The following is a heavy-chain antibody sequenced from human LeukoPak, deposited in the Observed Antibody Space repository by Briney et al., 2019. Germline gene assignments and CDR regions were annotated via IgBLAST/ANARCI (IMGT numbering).Heavy chain of an antibody. CDR1: GFTFSSYW. J-gene: IGHJ4*02. CDR2: IKQDGSEK. V-gene: IGHV3-7*01. Sequence: GGSLRLSCAASGFTFSSYWMSWVRQAPGKGLEWVANIKQDGSEKDYVDSVKGRFTISRDNAKNSLYLQMNSLRAEDTAVYYCARDYSSLLKRITMVRGASSFDYWGQGTLVTVSS. D-gene: IGHD3-10*01. CDR3: ARDYSSLLKRITMVRGASSFDY.